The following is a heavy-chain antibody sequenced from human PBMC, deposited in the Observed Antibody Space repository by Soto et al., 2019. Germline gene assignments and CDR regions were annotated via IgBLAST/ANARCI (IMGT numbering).Heavy chain of an antibody. CDR1: GYTFTNYG. V-gene: IGHV1-18*01. J-gene: IGHJ5*02. CDR2: INVYNGNT. D-gene: IGHD3-10*01. Sequence: QVQLVQSGGEVKKPGASVKVSCKASGYTFTNYGISWVRQAPGQGLEWMGWINVYNGNTKYAQKVQGRVTMTTDTSTSTAYMELRSLRSDDTAGYYCARGVGSGSYYTQYNGCDPCGQGTLVTVSS. CDR3: ARGVGSGSYYTQYNGCDP.